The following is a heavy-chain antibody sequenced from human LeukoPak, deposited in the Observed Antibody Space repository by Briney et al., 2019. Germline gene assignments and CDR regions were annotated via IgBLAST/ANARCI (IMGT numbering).Heavy chain of an antibody. Sequence: GGSLRLSCAASGFTFSSYWMHWVRQAPGKGLVWVSRINSDGSSTSYADSVKGRFTISRDNAKNTLYLQMNSLRAEDTAVYYCAISTSRDGNYHYYYGMDVWGKGTTVTVSS. CDR3: AISTSRDGNYHYYYGMDV. J-gene: IGHJ6*04. CDR2: INSDGSST. CDR1: GFTFSSYW. D-gene: IGHD2-2*01. V-gene: IGHV3-74*01.